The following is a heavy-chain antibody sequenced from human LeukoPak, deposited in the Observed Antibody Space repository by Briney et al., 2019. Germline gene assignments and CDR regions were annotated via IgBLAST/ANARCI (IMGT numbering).Heavy chain of an antibody. Sequence: SETLSLTCTVSGGSISSGDYYWSWIRQPPGKGLEWIGYIYYSGSTYYNPSLKSRVTISVDTSKNQFSLKLSSVTAADTAVYYCARIRGVVIPLFDYWGQGTLVTVSS. D-gene: IGHD3-3*01. CDR2: IYYSGST. J-gene: IGHJ4*02. V-gene: IGHV4-30-4*02. CDR1: GGSISSGDYY. CDR3: ARIRGVVIPLFDY.